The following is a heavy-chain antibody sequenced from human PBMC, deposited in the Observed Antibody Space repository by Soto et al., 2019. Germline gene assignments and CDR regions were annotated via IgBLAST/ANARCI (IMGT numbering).Heavy chain of an antibody. D-gene: IGHD4-17*01. J-gene: IGHJ3*02. CDR3: ARDLGVDYGDYVAFDI. V-gene: IGHV4-59*01. CDR2: IYYSGST. Sequence: SDTLSLTCTVCGCSILSYYWSWFGKPPGKGLEWIGYIYYSGSTNYNPSLKSRVTISVDTSKNQFSLKLSSVTAADTAVYYCARDLGVDYGDYVAFDIWGQGTMVT. CDR1: GCSILSYY.